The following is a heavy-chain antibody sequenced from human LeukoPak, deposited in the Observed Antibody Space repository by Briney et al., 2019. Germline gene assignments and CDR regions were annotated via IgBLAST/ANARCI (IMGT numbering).Heavy chain of an antibody. CDR1: GFTFSSHA. CDR3: AKVYSSSWYFDY. J-gene: IGHJ4*02. CDR2: ISGSGGST. V-gene: IGHV3-23*01. D-gene: IGHD6-13*01. Sequence: HPGGSLRLSCAASGFTFSSHAMSWVRQAPGKGLEWVSAISGSGGSTYYADSVKGRFTISRDNSKNTLYLQMNSLRAEDTAVYYCAKVYSSSWYFDYWGQGTLVTVSS.